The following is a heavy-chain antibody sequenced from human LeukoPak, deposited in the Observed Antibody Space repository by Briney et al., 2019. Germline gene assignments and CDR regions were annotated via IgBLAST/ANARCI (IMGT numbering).Heavy chain of an antibody. D-gene: IGHD2-21*02. CDR1: GFTFSNYF. V-gene: IGHV3-30-3*01. Sequence: PGGSLRLSCAASGFTFSNYFMHWVRQAPGKGLEWVADIASDGSHTFYVDSVKGRFTISRENSKNTLYLQMNSLGPEDTAVYFCARERQDTVIHSGAFDIWGEGTMVTVSS. CDR2: IASDGSHT. CDR3: ARERQDTVIHSGAFDI. J-gene: IGHJ3*02.